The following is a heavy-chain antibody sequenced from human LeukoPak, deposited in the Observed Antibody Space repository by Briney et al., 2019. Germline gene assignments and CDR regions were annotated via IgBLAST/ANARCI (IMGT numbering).Heavy chain of an antibody. Sequence: GGSLRLSCAASGFTFDDYGMSWVRQAPGKGLEWVSGINWNGGSTGYADSVKGRFTISRDNSKNTLYLQMNSLRAEDTALYYCVRDFEWSFDTWAQGTLVTVSS. V-gene: IGHV3-20*04. CDR1: GFTFDDYG. CDR3: VRDFEWSFDT. CDR2: INWNGGST. D-gene: IGHD3-3*01. J-gene: IGHJ4*02.